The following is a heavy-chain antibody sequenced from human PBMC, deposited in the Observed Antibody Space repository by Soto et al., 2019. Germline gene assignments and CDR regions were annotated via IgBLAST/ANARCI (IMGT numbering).Heavy chain of an antibody. J-gene: IGHJ6*02. V-gene: IGHV4-4*02. CDR2: IFHSGTT. CDR1: GGSISSFNW. CDR3: AKGVSPYYGLDV. Sequence: SETLSLTCAVSGGSISSFNWWSWVRQPPGRGLEWIGEIFHSGTTNYSPSLKSRVTISLDKSTNQFSLKLSSVTAADTAVYYCAKGVSPYYGLDVWGQGTTVTVS.